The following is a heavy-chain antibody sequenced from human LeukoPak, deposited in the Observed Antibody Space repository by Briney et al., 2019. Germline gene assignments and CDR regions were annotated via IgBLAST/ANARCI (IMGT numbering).Heavy chain of an antibody. CDR3: ARSSLGTITAGPFDY. D-gene: IGHD5-12*01. V-gene: IGHV1-18*01. CDR1: GYTFSSYG. Sequence: ASVKVSCKVSGYTFSSYGIAWVRQAPGQGLEWMGWISGYNGNTNYAQKLQGRVSMTTDTFTTTAYMELRSLTSDDTALYYCARSSLGTITAGPFDYWGQGTLVTVSS. CDR2: ISGYNGNT. J-gene: IGHJ4*02.